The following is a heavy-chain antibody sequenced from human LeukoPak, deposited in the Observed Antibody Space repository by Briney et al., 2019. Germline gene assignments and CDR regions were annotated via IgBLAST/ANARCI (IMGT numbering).Heavy chain of an antibody. V-gene: IGHV4-59*08. Sequence: SETLSLTCTVSGGSISSYYWSWIRQPPGKGLEWIGYIYYSGSTDYNPSLKSRVTISVDTPKNQFSLKLSSVTATDTAVYYCARQATAILGDFDYWGQGTLVTVSS. CDR2: IYYSGST. CDR1: GGSISSYY. J-gene: IGHJ4*02. CDR3: ARQATAILGDFDY. D-gene: IGHD2-21*02.